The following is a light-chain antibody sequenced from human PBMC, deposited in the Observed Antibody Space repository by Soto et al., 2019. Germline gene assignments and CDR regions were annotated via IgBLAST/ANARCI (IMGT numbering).Light chain of an antibody. Sequence: EIVLTQSPGTLSLSLGERATLSCRASQTINNYVAWYQQKPGQAPRVLIYDSSIRATGVPDRFSGSGSGTDFTLTISRLEPEDFAVYYCQQYVDSPETFGGGTKVEIK. CDR2: DSS. CDR3: QQYVDSPET. CDR1: QTINNY. V-gene: IGKV3-20*01. J-gene: IGKJ4*01.